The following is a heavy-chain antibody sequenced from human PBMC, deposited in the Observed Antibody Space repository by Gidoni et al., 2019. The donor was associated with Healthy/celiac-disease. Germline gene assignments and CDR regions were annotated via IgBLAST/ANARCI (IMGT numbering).Heavy chain of an antibody. D-gene: IGHD1-26*01. CDR2: ISSSSSYI. CDR1: GYTFSSYS. Sequence: EVQLVESGGDVVKPGGSLRLSCAASGYTFSSYSMNWVRQAPGKVLELVSSISSSSSYIYYADSVKGRFTNSRDNAKNSLYLQMNSLRAEDTAGYYCASAMKEWELTKNAVDIWGQGTMFTVS. J-gene: IGHJ3*02. CDR3: ASAMKEWELTKNAVDI. V-gene: IGHV3-21*01.